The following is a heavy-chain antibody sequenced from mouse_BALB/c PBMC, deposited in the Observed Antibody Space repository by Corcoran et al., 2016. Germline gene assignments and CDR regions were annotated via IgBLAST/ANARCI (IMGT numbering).Heavy chain of an antibody. CDR2: INTYTGEP. CDR3: ARYGYGSSYYAMDY. CDR1: GYTLTNYG. V-gene: IGHV9-3-1*01. J-gene: IGHJ4*01. Sequence: QIQLVQSGPELKKPGETVKISCKASGYTLTNYGMNWVKQAPGKGLKWMGWINTYTGEPTYADDFKGRFAFSLETSASTAYLQINNLKNEDTATYFCARYGYGSSYYAMDYWGQGTSVTVSS. D-gene: IGHD1-1*01.